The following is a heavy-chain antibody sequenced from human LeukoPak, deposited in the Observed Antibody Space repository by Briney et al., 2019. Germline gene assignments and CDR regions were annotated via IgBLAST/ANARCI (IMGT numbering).Heavy chain of an antibody. CDR2: IYYTGST. V-gene: IGHV4-59*01. J-gene: IGHJ3*02. CDR1: GGSISTYY. Sequence: SSGTLSLTCTVSGGSISTYYWSWTRQPPGKGLEWIGYIYYTGSTNYNPSLKSRVTISVDTSKNQFSLKQTSVTAADTAVYFCARARVSATSDDALDIWGQGTMVTVSS. CDR3: ARARVSATSDDALDI. D-gene: IGHD6-25*01.